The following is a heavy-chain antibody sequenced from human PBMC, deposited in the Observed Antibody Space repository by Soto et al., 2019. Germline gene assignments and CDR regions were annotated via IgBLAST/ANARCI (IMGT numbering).Heavy chain of an antibody. Sequence: QVQLVESGGGVVQPGRSLRLSCAASGFTFSSYGMQWVRQAPGTGLEWVAVISYDGRNKYYADSVKGRFTISRDNSKNTLYLQMNSLRAEDTAVYYCAKETYSGPLDYWGQGTLVTASS. J-gene: IGHJ4*02. V-gene: IGHV3-30*18. D-gene: IGHD2-15*01. CDR3: AKETYSGPLDY. CDR1: GFTFSSYG. CDR2: ISYDGRNK.